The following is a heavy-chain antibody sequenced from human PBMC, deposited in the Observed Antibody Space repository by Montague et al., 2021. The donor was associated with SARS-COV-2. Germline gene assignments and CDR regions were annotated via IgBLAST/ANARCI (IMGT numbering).Heavy chain of an antibody. V-gene: IGHV4-61*08. CDR1: GFSLSTSGMC. D-gene: IGHD6-19*01. J-gene: IGHJ5*02. CDR3: ARERQYNWLDT. CDR2: IYYRGST. Sequence: LVKPTQTLTLTCTFSGFSLSTSGMCVSWIRQPPGKGLERIGYIYYRGSTNYNPSLKSRVTIAVDTSKNQFSLKVSSVTAADTAVYYCARERQYNWLDTWGQGKLVTVSS.